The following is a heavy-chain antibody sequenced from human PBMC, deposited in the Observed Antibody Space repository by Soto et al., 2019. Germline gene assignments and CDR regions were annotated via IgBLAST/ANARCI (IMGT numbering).Heavy chain of an antibody. CDR2: ISAYNGNT. CDR3: AREGAIAAAAHDFDY. Sequence: GASVKVSCKASGYTFTSYGISWVRQAPGQGLEWMGWISAYNGNTNYAQKLQGRVTMTTDTSTSTAYMELRSLRSDDTAVYYCAREGAIAAAAHDFDYWGQGTLVTVSS. V-gene: IGHV1-18*04. J-gene: IGHJ4*02. D-gene: IGHD6-13*01. CDR1: GYTFTSYG.